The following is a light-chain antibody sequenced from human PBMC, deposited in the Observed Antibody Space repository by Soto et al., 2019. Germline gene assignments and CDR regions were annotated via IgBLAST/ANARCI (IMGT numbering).Light chain of an antibody. CDR3: QQYSSSPSIT. Sequence: EIVLTQSPGTLSLSPGERATLSCRASQSVSSGYLAWYQQKPGQAPRLLIYGASTRATGIPDRFSGSGSGTDSTLTISRLEPEDFAVYYCQQYSSSPSITFGQGTRLET. V-gene: IGKV3-20*01. J-gene: IGKJ5*01. CDR2: GAS. CDR1: QSVSSGY.